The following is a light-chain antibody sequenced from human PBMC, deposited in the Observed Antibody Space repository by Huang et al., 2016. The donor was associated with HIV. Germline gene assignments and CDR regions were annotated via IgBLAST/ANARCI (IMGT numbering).Light chain of an antibody. J-gene: IGKJ3*01. CDR3: QQRSNWPPFT. CDR1: QKINTY. V-gene: IGKV3-11*01. CDR2: DAS. Sequence: EILLTQSPATLSLSPGEMATLSCKASQKINTYLAWYQQKPGQAPRRLIYDASTRAPDTPARFRGSGSGTDFTLTITNLEPEDFAVYFCQQRSNWPPFTFGPGTKVDRK.